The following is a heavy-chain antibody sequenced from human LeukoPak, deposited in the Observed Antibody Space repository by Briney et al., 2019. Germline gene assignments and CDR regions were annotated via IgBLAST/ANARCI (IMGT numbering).Heavy chain of an antibody. CDR3: AKANHYGDYLDY. CDR2: ISWNSGSI. Sequence: GRSLRLSCAASGFTFDDYAMYWVRQAPGKGLEWVSGISWNSGSIGYADSVKGRFTISRDNAKDSLYLQMNSLRAEGTALYYCAKANHYGDYLDYWGQGTLVTVSS. V-gene: IGHV3-9*01. D-gene: IGHD4-17*01. J-gene: IGHJ4*02. CDR1: GFTFDDYA.